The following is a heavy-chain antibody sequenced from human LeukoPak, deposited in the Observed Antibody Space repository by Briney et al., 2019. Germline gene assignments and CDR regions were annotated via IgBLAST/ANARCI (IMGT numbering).Heavy chain of an antibody. CDR1: GGSISSYY. J-gene: IGHJ3*02. D-gene: IGHD3-22*01. Sequence: SETLSLTCTVSGGSISSYYWSWIRQPPGKGLEWIGYIYYSGSTNYDPSLKSRVTISVDTSKNQFSLKLSSVTAADTAVCYCARAGYYYDSSGYCCDAFDIWGQGTMVTVSS. CDR2: IYYSGST. CDR3: ARAGYYYDSSGYCCDAFDI. V-gene: IGHV4-59*01.